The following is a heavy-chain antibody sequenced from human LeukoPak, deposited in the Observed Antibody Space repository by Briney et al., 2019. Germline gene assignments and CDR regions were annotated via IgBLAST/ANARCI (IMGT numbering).Heavy chain of an antibody. CDR2: IYYSGST. J-gene: IGHJ3*02. CDR1: GGSISSYY. D-gene: IGHD4-17*01. Sequence: SETLSLICTVSGGSISSYYWSWIRQPPGKGLEWIGYIYYSGSTNYNPSLKSRVTISVDTSKNQFSLKLTSVTAADTVVYYCARDGRQKAVTRIAFDIWGQGTMVTVSS. V-gene: IGHV4-59*12. CDR3: ARDGRQKAVTRIAFDI.